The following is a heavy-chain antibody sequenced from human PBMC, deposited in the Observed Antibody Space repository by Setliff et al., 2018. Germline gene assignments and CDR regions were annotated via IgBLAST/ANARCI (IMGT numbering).Heavy chain of an antibody. V-gene: IGHV1-69*13. CDR1: GVTFSTYA. J-gene: IGHJ4*02. CDR3: ATEGRGVTTAH. Sequence: EASVKVSCKASGVTFSTYAMNWVRQAPGQGLEWVGVIVPQTRTTSYAQKFQGRVTITADESTTTGYMELSGLRSDDTAVYFCATEGRGVTTAHWGQGTLVTVSS. D-gene: IGHD4-17*01. CDR2: IVPQTRTT.